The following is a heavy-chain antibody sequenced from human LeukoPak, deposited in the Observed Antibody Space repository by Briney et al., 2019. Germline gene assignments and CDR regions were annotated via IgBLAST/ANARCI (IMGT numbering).Heavy chain of an antibody. Sequence: KPSETLSLTCTVSGGSIGSYYWSWIRQPPGKGLEWIGYIYYSGSTNYNPSLKSRVTISVDTSKNQFSLKLSSVTAADTAVYYCARDSSSWSREFDYWGQGTLVTVSS. V-gene: IGHV4-59*01. J-gene: IGHJ4*02. D-gene: IGHD6-13*01. CDR3: ARDSSSWSREFDY. CDR1: GGSIGSYY. CDR2: IYYSGST.